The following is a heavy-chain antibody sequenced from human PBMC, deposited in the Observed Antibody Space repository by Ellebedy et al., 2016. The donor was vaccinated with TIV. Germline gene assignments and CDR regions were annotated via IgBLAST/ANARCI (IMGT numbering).Heavy chain of an antibody. CDR1: GLTFSSHA. CDR3: ARDPVGDEPPFDF. CDR2: ITESGGNT. D-gene: IGHD1-26*01. Sequence: GESLKISCAASGLTFSSHAMSWVRQAPGKGLEWVSSITESGGNTYYADSVKGRFTISRGNSKDTLFLQMNRLSAEDTDIYFCARDPVGDEPPFDFWGQGTIVTVSS. J-gene: IGHJ3*01. V-gene: IGHV3-23*01.